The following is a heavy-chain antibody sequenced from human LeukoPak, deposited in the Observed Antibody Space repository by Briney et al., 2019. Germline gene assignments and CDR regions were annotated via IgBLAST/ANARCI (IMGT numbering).Heavy chain of an antibody. CDR1: GGSISSSSYY. J-gene: IGHJ4*02. CDR2: IYYSGST. CDR3: ARVTGYMIEDYFDY. V-gene: IGHV4-61*01. D-gene: IGHD3-22*01. Sequence: SETLSLTCTVSGGSISSSSYYWSWIRQPPGKGLEWIGYIYYSGSTNYKPSLKSRATISVETSKNQFSLKLRSVTAADTAVYYCARVTGYMIEDYFDYWGQGTLVTVSS.